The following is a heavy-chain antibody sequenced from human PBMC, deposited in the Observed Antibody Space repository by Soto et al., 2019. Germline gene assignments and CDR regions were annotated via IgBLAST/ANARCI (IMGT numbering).Heavy chain of an antibody. D-gene: IGHD3-10*01. Sequence: GSLRLSCAASGFTFSTYGMRWVRQAPGKGLEWVAVISYDGSNKHYADSVKGRFTISRDDSKNTLYLQMNSLRAGDTAVYYCARKRGASGSDSWGQGTLVTVSS. CDR2: ISYDGSNK. J-gene: IGHJ4*02. CDR1: GFTFSTYG. V-gene: IGHV3-30*03. CDR3: ARKRGASGSDS.